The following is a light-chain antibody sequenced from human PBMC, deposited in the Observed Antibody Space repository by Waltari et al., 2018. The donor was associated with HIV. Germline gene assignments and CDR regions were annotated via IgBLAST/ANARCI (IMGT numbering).Light chain of an antibody. CDR1: SSNIGAGFD. J-gene: IGLJ1*01. V-gene: IGLV1-40*03. Sequence: QSVLTQPPSVSGAPGQRVTISCSGNSSNIGAGFDVHWYQHLPGTAPKLLIYATTNRPSGVPDGFSSSKSGASASLAITGLQAEDEADYYCQSYDNSLTSYVFATGTRVTVL. CDR3: QSYDNSLTSYV. CDR2: ATT.